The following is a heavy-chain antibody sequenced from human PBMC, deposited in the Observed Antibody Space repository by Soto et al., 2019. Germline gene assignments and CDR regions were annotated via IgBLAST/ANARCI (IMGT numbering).Heavy chain of an antibody. V-gene: IGHV3-30*14. Sequence: GGSLRLSCAASGFTFSSYAMHWVRQAPGKGLEWVAVISYDGSNKYYADSVKGRFTISRDNSENTVYLQMSSLRAEDTAVYFCARENVLRFLEWLPRQGMDVWGQG. CDR3: ARENVLRFLEWLPRQGMDV. J-gene: IGHJ6*02. CDR1: GFTFSSYA. CDR2: ISYDGSNK. D-gene: IGHD3-3*01.